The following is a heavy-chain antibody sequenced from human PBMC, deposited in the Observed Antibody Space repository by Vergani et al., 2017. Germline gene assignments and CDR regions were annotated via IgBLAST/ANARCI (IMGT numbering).Heavy chain of an antibody. V-gene: IGHV3-48*01. J-gene: IGHJ4*02. Sequence: EVQLVESGGGLVKPGGSLRLSCAASGFTFINAWMTWVRQAPGKGLEWVSFVSTGTKSQSYAESVKGRFTISRDSAKNSLYLQMNSLRAEDTAVYYCASRIVGATALSYWGQGILVTVSS. CDR1: GFTFINAW. CDR3: ASRIVGATALSY. D-gene: IGHD1-26*01. CDR2: VSTGTKSQ.